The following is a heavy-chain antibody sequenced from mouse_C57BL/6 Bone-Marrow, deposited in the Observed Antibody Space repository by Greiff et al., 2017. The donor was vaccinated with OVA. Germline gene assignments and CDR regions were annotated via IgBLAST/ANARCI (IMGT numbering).Heavy chain of an antibody. CDR3: ARTYYGNPYFDY. J-gene: IGHJ2*01. Sequence: EVQLVESEGGLVQPGSSMKLSCTASGFTFSDYYMAWVRQVPEKGLEWVANINYDGSSTYYLDSLKSRFIISRDNAKNILYLQMSRLKSEDTATYYCARTYYGNPYFDYWGQGTTLTVSS. CDR1: GFTFSDYY. CDR2: INYDGSST. D-gene: IGHD2-10*01. V-gene: IGHV5-16*01.